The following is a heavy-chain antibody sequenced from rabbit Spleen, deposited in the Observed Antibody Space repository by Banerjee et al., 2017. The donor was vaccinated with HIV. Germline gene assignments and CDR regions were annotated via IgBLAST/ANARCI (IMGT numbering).Heavy chain of an antibody. V-gene: IGHV1S45*01. D-gene: IGHD6-1*01. CDR2: IAGSSSGFT. J-gene: IGHJ6*01. Sequence: QEQLEESGGDLVKPGASLTLTCTASGFSFSSSDYMCWVRQAPGKGLEWISCIAGSSSGFTYSATWAKGRFTCSKTSSTTVTLQMTSLTVADTATYFCARAGYAGFGYANFRDYYGMDLWGPGTLVTVS. CDR1: GFSFSSSDY. CDR3: ARAGYAGFGYANFRDYYGMDL.